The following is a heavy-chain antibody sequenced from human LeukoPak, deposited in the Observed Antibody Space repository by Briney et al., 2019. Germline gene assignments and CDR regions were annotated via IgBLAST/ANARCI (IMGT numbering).Heavy chain of an antibody. Sequence: GSLRLPCAASGFTFRSYGMHWVRQAPGKGLEWVAVISYDGSNKYYADSVKGRFTISRDNSKNTVHLQMNSLRGEDTAVYYCAKDLGYSYGYGFDCWGQGTLVTVSS. D-gene: IGHD5-18*01. CDR3: AKDLGYSYGYGFDC. CDR2: ISYDGSNK. J-gene: IGHJ4*02. V-gene: IGHV3-30*18. CDR1: GFTFRSYG.